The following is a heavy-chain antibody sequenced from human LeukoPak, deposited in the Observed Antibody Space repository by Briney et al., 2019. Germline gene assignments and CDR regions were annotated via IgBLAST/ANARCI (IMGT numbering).Heavy chain of an antibody. V-gene: IGHV3-23*01. CDR2: ISGSGGST. Sequence: PGGSLRLSCAASGFTFSSYAMSWVRQAPGKGLEWVSAISGSGGSTYYADSVKGRFTISRDNAKNSLYLQMNSLRAEDTALYYCAKDMGSSGSPSGYFDYWGQGTLVTVSS. D-gene: IGHD6-19*01. CDR3: AKDMGSSGSPSGYFDY. CDR1: GFTFSSYA. J-gene: IGHJ4*02.